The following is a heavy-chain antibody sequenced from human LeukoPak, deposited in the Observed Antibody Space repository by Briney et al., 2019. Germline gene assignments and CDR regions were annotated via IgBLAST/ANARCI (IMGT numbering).Heavy chain of an antibody. D-gene: IGHD6-13*01. V-gene: IGHV4-59*01. CDR3: ARFIAAAGTLDY. CDR1: GGSISSYY. CDR2: IYYSGST. Sequence: SETLSLTCTVSGGSISSYYWSWIRQPPGKGLEWIGYIYYSGSTNYNPSLKSRVTISVDTSKNQFSLKLSSVTAADTAVYYCARFIAAAGTLDYWGPGNPGHRLL. J-gene: IGHJ4*02.